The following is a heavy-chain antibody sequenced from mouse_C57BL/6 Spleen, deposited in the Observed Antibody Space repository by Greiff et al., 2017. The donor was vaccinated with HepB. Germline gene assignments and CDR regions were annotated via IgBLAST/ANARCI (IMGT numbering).Heavy chain of an antibody. CDR1: GYSITSGYY. D-gene: IGHD2-5*01. CDR3: ARDSNYGNFDV. J-gene: IGHJ1*03. Sequence: ESGPGLVKPSQSLSLTCSVTGYSITSGYYWNWIRQFPGNKLEWMGYISYDGSNNYNPSLKNRISITRDTSKNQFFLKLNSVTTEDTATYYCARDSNYGNFDVWGTGTTVTVSS. CDR2: ISYDGSN. V-gene: IGHV3-6*01.